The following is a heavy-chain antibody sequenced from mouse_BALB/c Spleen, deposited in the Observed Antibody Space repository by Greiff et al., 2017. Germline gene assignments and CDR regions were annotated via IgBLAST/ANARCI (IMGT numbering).Heavy chain of an antibody. J-gene: IGHJ4*01. CDR3: ARLWLRRAMDY. Sequence: EVMLVESGAELVRPGALVKLSCKASGFNIKDYYMHWVKQRPEQGLEWIGWIDPENGNTIYDPKFQGKASITADTSSNTAYLQLSSLTSEDTAVYYCARLWLRRAMDYWGQGTSVTVSS. V-gene: IGHV14-1*02. CDR1: GFNIKDYY. CDR2: IDPENGNT. D-gene: IGHD2-2*01.